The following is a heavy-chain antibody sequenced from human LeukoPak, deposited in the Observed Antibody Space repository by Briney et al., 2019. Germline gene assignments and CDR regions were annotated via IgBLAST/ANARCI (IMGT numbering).Heavy chain of an antibody. CDR3: AKLRDIVATVNYFDY. CDR1: GFTFSTYV. D-gene: IGHD5-12*01. Sequence: GGSLRLSCAASGFTFSTYVMVWVRRAPEKGLEWVSSISVSGSNTFYTDSVKGRFTISRDNSKNTLYLQMNSLRAEDTAVYYCAKLRDIVATVNYFDYWGQGTLVTVSS. V-gene: IGHV3-23*01. J-gene: IGHJ4*02. CDR2: ISVSGSNT.